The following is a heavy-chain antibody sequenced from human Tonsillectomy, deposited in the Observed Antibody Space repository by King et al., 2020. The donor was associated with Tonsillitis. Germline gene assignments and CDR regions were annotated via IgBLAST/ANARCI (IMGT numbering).Heavy chain of an antibody. CDR1: GYTFSSYG. V-gene: IGHV1-18*04. CDR2: ISAYNGIT. Sequence: QLVQSGAELKKPGASVKVACKASGYTFSSYGFSWVRQAPGQGLEWMGWISAYNGITSYAQKFQGRVVVTIDTATTTAYMELRSLSSDDTAVYYCARSRETVLRYFDWLFDFWGQGTLVTVSS. D-gene: IGHD3-9*01. J-gene: IGHJ4*02. CDR3: ARSRETVLRYFDWLFDF.